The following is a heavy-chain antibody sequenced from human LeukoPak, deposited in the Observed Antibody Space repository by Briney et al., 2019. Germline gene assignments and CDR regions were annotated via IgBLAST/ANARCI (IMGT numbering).Heavy chain of an antibody. CDR1: GGSISSSSYY. Sequence: PSETLSLTCTVSGGSISSSSYYWGWIRQPPGKGLEWIGSIYYSGSTYYNPSLKSRVTISVDTSKNQFSLKLSSVTAADTAVYYCARHFEDYGDWSHYFDYWGQGTLVTVSS. CDR3: ARHFEDYGDWSHYFDY. D-gene: IGHD4-17*01. J-gene: IGHJ4*02. CDR2: IYYSGST. V-gene: IGHV4-39*01.